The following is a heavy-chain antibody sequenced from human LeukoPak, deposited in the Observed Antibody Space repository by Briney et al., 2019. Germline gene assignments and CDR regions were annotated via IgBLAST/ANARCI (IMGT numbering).Heavy chain of an antibody. CDR2: INPDGSST. Sequence: PGGSLRLSCAASGFTFSSYWMHWVRQVPGKGPVWVSRINPDGSSTIYADSVKGRFTISRDNSKNTLYLQMNSLKTEDTAVYYCTTSTLYSGSYPGDYWGQGTLVTVSS. CDR3: TTSTLYSGSYPGDY. J-gene: IGHJ4*02. V-gene: IGHV3-74*01. D-gene: IGHD1-26*01. CDR1: GFTFSSYW.